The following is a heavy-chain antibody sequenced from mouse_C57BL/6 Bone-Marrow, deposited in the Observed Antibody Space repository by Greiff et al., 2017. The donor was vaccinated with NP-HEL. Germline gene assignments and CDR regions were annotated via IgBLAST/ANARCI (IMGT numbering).Heavy chain of an antibody. D-gene: IGHD1-1*01. J-gene: IGHJ4*01. CDR1: GYTFTDYY. V-gene: IGHV1-26*01. CDR3: ASNYYGSSYNAMDY. CDR2: LNPNNGGT. Sequence: VQLQQSGPELVKPGASVKISCKASGYTFTDYYMNWVKQSHGKSLEWIGDLNPNNGGTSYNQKFKGKATLTVDKSSSTAYMELRSLTSEDSAVYYCASNYYGSSYNAMDYWGQGTSVTVSS.